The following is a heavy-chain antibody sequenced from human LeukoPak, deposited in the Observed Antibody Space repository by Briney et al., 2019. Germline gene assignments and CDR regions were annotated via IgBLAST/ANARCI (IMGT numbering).Heavy chain of an antibody. CDR3: ARDGYSSGWYYFDY. CDR2: IGSSSSYI. Sequence: GGSLRLSCAASGFTFSSYEMNWVRQAPGKGLEWVSSIGSSSSYIYYADSVKGRFTISRDNAKNSLYLQMNSLRAEDTAVYYCARDGYSSGWYYFDYWGQGTLVTVSS. J-gene: IGHJ4*02. D-gene: IGHD6-19*01. V-gene: IGHV3-21*01. CDR1: GFTFSSYE.